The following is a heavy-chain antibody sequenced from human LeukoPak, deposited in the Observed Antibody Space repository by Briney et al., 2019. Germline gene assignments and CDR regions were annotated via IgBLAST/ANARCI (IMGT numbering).Heavy chain of an antibody. CDR2: IYSDSTT. V-gene: IGHV3-53*04. J-gene: IGHJ6*02. CDR1: GLTVSTDY. D-gene: IGHD3-10*01. Sequence: GGSLRLSCAASGLTVSTDYMAWVRQAPGKGLEWVSIIYSDSTTYYADSVKGRFTISNHMSKNTLYLQMNNLRPDDTAVYYCARDRFNGMDVWGQGTTVTVSS. CDR3: ARDRFNGMDV.